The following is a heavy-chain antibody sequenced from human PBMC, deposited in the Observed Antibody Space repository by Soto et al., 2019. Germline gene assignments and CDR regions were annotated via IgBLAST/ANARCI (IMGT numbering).Heavy chain of an antibody. CDR2: INPSDGST. V-gene: IGHV1-46*01. CDR1: GYTFTSYY. CDR3: ALNAFDF. Sequence: QVQLVQSEAEVKKPGASVKLSCKTSGYTFTSYYIHWVRQAPGQGLEWVAIINPSDGSTSTTQKFRGRVTVTRDMSTSTVYMDLSSLRSEDTAVYYCALNAFDFWGQGTMVTVSS. J-gene: IGHJ3*01.